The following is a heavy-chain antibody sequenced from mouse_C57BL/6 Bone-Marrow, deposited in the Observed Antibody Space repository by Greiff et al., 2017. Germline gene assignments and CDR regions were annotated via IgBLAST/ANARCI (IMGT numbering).Heavy chain of an antibody. CDR2: SRNKANDYTT. D-gene: IGHD2-2*01. V-gene: IGHV7-1*01. CDR3: ARDAYYGYAG. Sequence: EVKLMESGGGLVQSGRSLRLSCATSGFTFSDFYMEWVRPAPGKGLEWIAASRNKANDYTTEYSASVKGRFIVSRDTSPSILYLQMNALRAEDTAIYYCARDAYYGYAGGGQGTLVTVSA. J-gene: IGHJ3*01. CDR1: GFTFSDFY.